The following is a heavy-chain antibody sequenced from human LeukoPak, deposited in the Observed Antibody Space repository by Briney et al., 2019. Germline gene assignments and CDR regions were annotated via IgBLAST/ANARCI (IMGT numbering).Heavy chain of an antibody. Sequence: PSETLSLTCNVSGGSISSSSYYWGWIRQPPGKGREWIGSIYYSGSSYYNPSLNSRVTISVDTSKNQFSLKLSSVTAADTAVYYCAGRLWRRDGYNLSAFDIWGQGTMVTVSS. CDR3: AGRLWRRDGYNLSAFDI. J-gene: IGHJ3*02. CDR1: GGSISSSSYY. D-gene: IGHD5-24*01. CDR2: IYYSGSS. V-gene: IGHV4-39*07.